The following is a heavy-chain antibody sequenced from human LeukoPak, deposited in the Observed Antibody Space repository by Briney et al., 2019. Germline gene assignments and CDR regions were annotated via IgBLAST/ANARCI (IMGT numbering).Heavy chain of an antibody. CDR1: GFTFSSYE. V-gene: IGHV3-48*03. Sequence: GGSLRLSSAASGFTFSSYEMNWVRQAPGKGLEWVSYISSSGSTIYYADSVKGRFTISRDNAKNSLYLQMNSLRAEDTAVYYCASITIFGESNWFDPWGQGTLVTVSS. CDR2: ISSSGSTI. J-gene: IGHJ5*02. CDR3: ASITIFGESNWFDP. D-gene: IGHD3-3*01.